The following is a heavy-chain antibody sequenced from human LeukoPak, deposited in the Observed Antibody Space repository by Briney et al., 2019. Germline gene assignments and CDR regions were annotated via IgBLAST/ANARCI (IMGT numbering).Heavy chain of an antibody. D-gene: IGHD3-22*01. J-gene: IGHJ4*02. CDR1: GFTFSSYA. CDR2: ISGSGGST. V-gene: IGHV3-23*01. Sequence: GGSLRLSCAASGFTFSSYAMSWVRQAPGKGPEWVSAISGSGGSTYYADSVKGRFTISRDNSKNTLYLQMNSLRAEDTAVYYCAKVGKTYYYDSSGYYFDYWGQGTLVTVSS. CDR3: AKVGKTYYYDSSGYYFDY.